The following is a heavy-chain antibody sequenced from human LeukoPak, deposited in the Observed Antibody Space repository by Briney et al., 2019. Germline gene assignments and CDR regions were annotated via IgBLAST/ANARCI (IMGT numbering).Heavy chain of an antibody. CDR2: IYTSGST. D-gene: IGHD3-9*01. Sequence: PSETLSLTCTVSGGSISSYYWSWIRQPAGKGLEWIGRIYTSGSTNYNPSLKSRVTMSVDTSKNQFSLKLSSVTAADTAVYYCARASTYYDILTGYYTSWYFDLWGRGTLVTVSS. CDR1: GGSISSYY. V-gene: IGHV4-4*07. CDR3: ARASTYYDILTGYYTSWYFDL. J-gene: IGHJ2*01.